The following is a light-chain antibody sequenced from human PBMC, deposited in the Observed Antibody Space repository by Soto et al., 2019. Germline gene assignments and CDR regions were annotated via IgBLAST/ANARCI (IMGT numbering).Light chain of an antibody. CDR2: TAS. J-gene: IGKJ1*01. CDR1: QSVGSN. Sequence: EIVMTQSPAALSVSPGERVTLSFRASQSVGSNFAWYQQKPGQAPSLLIYTASTRATGVPARFSGSGSGTEFTLTISGLQSEDFAVYYCQQYENWPRTFGQGTKVDIK. CDR3: QQYENWPRT. V-gene: IGKV3-15*01.